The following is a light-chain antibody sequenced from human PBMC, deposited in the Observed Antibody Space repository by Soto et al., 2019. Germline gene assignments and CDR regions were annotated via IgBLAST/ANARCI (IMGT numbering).Light chain of an antibody. V-gene: IGLV2-14*02. J-gene: IGLJ1*01. CDR1: STDIGTYSR. CDR2: DVT. CDR3: FSYTSSGTYV. Sequence: QSALTQPASVSGSPGQSITISCTGTSTDIGTYSRVSWYLQYPGKAPKLMIYDVTKRPSGVSNRFSGSRSGSTASLTISGLQAEDEANYYCFSYTSSGTYVFGTGTKVTVL.